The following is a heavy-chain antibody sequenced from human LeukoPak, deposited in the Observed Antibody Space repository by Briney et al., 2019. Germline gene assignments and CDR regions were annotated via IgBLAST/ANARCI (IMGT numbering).Heavy chain of an antibody. D-gene: IGHD2-2*01. CDR1: GYSFTSYW. CDR2: IDPSDSYT. V-gene: IGHV5-10-1*01. J-gene: IGHJ5*02. CDR3: ARHGRLGLVVPAAEYWFDP. Sequence: GESLKISCKGSGYSFTSYWISWVRQMPGKGLEWMGRIDPSDSYTNYSPSFQGHVTISADKSISTAYLQWSSLKASDTAMYYCARHGRLGLVVPAAEYWFDPWGQGTLVTVSS.